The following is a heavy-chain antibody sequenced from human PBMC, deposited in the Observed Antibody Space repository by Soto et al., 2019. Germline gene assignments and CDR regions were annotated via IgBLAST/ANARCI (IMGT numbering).Heavy chain of an antibody. CDR1: GFTFSSYA. J-gene: IGHJ6*03. Sequence: EVQLLESGGGLVQPGGSLRLSCAASGFTFSSYAMSWVRQAPGKGLEWVSAISGSGGSTYYADSVKGRFTISRDNSKNTLYLQMNSLRDEDTAVYYCEKWNYCSSTSCYDLMGDYYYYYYMDVWGKGTTVTVSS. CDR2: ISGSGGST. D-gene: IGHD2-2*01. CDR3: EKWNYCSSTSCYDLMGDYYYYYYMDV. V-gene: IGHV3-23*01.